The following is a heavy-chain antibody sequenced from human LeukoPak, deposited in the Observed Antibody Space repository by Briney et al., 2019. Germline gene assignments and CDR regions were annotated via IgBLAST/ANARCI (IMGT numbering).Heavy chain of an antibody. V-gene: IGHV3-30*18. J-gene: IGHJ4*02. CDR2: ISHDGSNK. Sequence: GGSLRLSCAASGFPFSDYGMYWVRQAPGKGLEWLAVISHDGSNKHYADSVKGRITISRDNSMNTLYLQMNSLTAEGTAVYCAKVRWGSDNALDSWGQGTLVTGSS. D-gene: IGHD3-16*01. CDR3: AKVRWGSDNALDS. CDR1: GFPFSDYG.